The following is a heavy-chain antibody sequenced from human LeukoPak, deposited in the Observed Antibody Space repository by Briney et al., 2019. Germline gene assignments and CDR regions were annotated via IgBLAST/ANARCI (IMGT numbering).Heavy chain of an antibody. V-gene: IGHV1-24*01. Sequence: ASVKVSCKVSGYTLTELSMHWVRQAPGKGLEWMGGFDPEDGETIYAQKFQGRVTMTEDTSTDTAYMELSSLRSEDTAVYYCATGSIPMVHLHYYYYYMDVWGKGTTVTISS. CDR1: GYTLTELS. J-gene: IGHJ6*03. D-gene: IGHD3-10*01. CDR2: FDPEDGET. CDR3: ATGSIPMVHLHYYYYYMDV.